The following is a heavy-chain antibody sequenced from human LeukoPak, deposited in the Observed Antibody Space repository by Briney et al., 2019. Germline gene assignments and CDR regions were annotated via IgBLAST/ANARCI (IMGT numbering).Heavy chain of an antibody. CDR1: GFTFSSYA. CDR3: AKNADPGYCSSTSCYAPLDY. Sequence: GGSLRLSCAASGFTFSSYAMSWVRQAPGKGLEWVSAISGSGGSTYYADSVKGRFTISRDNSKNTLYLQMNSLRAEDTAVYYCAKNADPGYCSSTSCYAPLDYWGQGTLVTVSS. D-gene: IGHD2-2*01. J-gene: IGHJ4*02. V-gene: IGHV3-23*01. CDR2: ISGSGGST.